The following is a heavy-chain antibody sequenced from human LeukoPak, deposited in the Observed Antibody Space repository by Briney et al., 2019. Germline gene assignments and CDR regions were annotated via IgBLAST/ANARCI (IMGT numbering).Heavy chain of an antibody. CDR1: GGSISSASYY. CDR3: ARQQCNGGSCYSRAIWFDP. V-gene: IGHV4-39*01. D-gene: IGHD2-15*01. Sequence: SETLSLTCNVSGGSISSASYYWGWLRQPPGKGREWIGSIYYTGTTYQSPSLKSRVTISVHTSKNQFSLKLSSVTAADTAVYYCARQQCNGGSCYSRAIWFDPWGQGTLVTVSS. CDR2: IYYTGTT. J-gene: IGHJ5*02.